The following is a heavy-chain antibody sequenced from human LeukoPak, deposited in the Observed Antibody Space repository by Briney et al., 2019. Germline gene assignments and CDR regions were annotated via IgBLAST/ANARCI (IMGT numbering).Heavy chain of an antibody. CDR1: GGSFSGYY. D-gene: IGHD3-10*01. CDR2: INHSGST. V-gene: IGHV4-34*01. CDR3: ARASMVRGVIGY. Sequence: SETLSLTYAVYGGSFSGYYWSWIRQPPGKGLEWIGEINHSGSTNYNPSLKSRVTISVGTSKNQFSLKLSSVTAADTAVYYCARASMVRGVIGYWGQGTLVTVSS. J-gene: IGHJ4*02.